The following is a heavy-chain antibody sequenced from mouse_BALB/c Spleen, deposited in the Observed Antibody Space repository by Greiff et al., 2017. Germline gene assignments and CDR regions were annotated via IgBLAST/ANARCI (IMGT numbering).Heavy chain of an antibody. J-gene: IGHJ1*01. CDR2: IWTGGGT. V-gene: IGHV2-9-2*01. D-gene: IGHD2-1*01. CDR1: GFSLTSYD. Sequence: QVQLQQSGPGLVAPSQSLSITCTVSGFSLTSYDISWIRQPPGKGLEWLGVIWTGGGTNYNSAFMSRLSISKDNSKSQVFLKMNSLQTDDTAIYYCVRDKGNYYWYFDVWGAGTTVTVSS. CDR3: VRDKGNYYWYFDV.